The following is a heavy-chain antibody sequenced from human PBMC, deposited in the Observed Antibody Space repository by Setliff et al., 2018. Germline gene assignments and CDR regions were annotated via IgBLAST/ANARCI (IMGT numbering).Heavy chain of an antibody. CDR2: MNPNSGNT. Sequence: ASVKVSCKPSGYTFTSYGINWVRQATGQGLEWMGWMNPNSGNTGYAQKFQGRVTMTRDTSISTAYMELSRLRSDDTAVYYCARIMGIVGDNWFDPWGQGTLVTVSS. CDR1: GYTFTSYG. J-gene: IGHJ5*02. CDR3: ARIMGIVGDNWFDP. V-gene: IGHV1-8*02. D-gene: IGHD1-26*01.